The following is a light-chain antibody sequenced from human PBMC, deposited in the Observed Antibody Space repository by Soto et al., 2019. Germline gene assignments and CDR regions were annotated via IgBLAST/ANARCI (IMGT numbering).Light chain of an antibody. V-gene: IGKV1-9*01. J-gene: IGKJ4*01. CDR1: QGISNH. Sequence: IQLTQCPSSLSASLGDRXXXTXXASQGISNHLGWYQQKPGKAPELLIYAASTLQTGVPSRFSGGGSGTDFTLTITSLQPEDFATYYCQQVNVYPSTFGGGTKVDIK. CDR2: AAS. CDR3: QQVNVYPST.